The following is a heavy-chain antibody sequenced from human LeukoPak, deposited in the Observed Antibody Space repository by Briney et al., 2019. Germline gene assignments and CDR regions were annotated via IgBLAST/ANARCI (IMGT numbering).Heavy chain of an antibody. CDR3: ARDIGGTVEVATMNY. CDR2: IYRGDGT. CDR1: GLTGSSHY. Sequence: GGSLRLSCVASGLTGSSHYMSWVRQAPGKGLEWVSVIYRGDGTYYADSVKGRFTISRDNSRNTVYLQMNSLRAEDTAVYYCARDIGGTVEVATMNYWGQGTLVTVSP. J-gene: IGHJ4*02. V-gene: IGHV3-66*01. D-gene: IGHD5-24*01.